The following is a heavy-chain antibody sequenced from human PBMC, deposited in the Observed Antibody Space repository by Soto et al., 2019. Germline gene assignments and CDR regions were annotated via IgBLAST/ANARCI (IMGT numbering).Heavy chain of an antibody. CDR1: GDSLGNYY. CDR2: VSSSGNT. CDR3: TRRYNWNDNYFDP. V-gene: IGHV4-4*07. Sequence: SETLSLTCTVSGDSLGNYYWFWIRQPVGKGLEWIGRVSSSGNTNANPTLNSRATMSIDTSKNQFSLRLTSVTAADTAIYYCTRRYNWNDNYFDPWGPGALVTVSS. J-gene: IGHJ5*02. D-gene: IGHD1-20*01.